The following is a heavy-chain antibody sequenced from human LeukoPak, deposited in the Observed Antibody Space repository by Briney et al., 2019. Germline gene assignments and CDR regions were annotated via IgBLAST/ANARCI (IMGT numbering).Heavy chain of an antibody. CDR3: SRYWFPTHH. Sequence: GGSLRLSCAASGFTSSDYWLSWFRQAPGKGLEWVANIKQDGGETYYVDSVKGRFTISRDNAKNSLYLQMNSLRAEDTAVYYCSRYWFPTHHWGQGTLVTVAS. D-gene: IGHD2-8*02. V-gene: IGHV3-7*01. CDR1: GFTSSDYW. J-gene: IGHJ5*02. CDR2: IKQDGGET.